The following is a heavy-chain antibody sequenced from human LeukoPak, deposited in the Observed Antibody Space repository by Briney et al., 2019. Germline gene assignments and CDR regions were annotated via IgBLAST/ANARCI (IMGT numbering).Heavy chain of an antibody. J-gene: IGHJ4*02. CDR1: GEPIGSYF. CDR2: ISASGST. CDR3: ARDEVYGELYY. D-gene: IGHD3-10*01. V-gene: IGHV4-4*07. Sequence: SETLSLTCTISGEPIGSYFWSWIRQPAGKGLDWIGRISASGSTYYSPSLKSRVSMSVDKSKDQFSLNLTSLSAADTAIYYCARDEVYGELYYWGQGTLVSVSS.